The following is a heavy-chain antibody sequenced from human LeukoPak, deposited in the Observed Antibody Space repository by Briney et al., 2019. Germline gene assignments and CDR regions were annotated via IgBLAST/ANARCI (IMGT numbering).Heavy chain of an antibody. D-gene: IGHD3-16*02. CDR3: ARRGSYDYVWGSYPLGY. CDR2: IDHSGST. V-gene: IGHV4-34*01. J-gene: IGHJ4*02. CDR1: GGSFSGYY. Sequence: SETLSLTCAVYGGSFSGYYWSWIRQPPGKGLEWIGEIDHSGSTNYNPSLKSRVTISVDTSKNQFSLKLSSVTAADTAVYYCARRGSYDYVWGSYPLGYWGQGTLVTVSS.